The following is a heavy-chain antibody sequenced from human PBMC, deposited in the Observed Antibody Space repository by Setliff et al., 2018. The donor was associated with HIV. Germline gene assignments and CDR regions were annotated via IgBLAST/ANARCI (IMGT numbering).Heavy chain of an antibody. J-gene: IGHJ4*02. V-gene: IGHV4-39*01. CDR3: ARHLRGYSGGWYDEALAFNY. D-gene: IGHD6-19*01. CDR1: GGSTSSSSYY. Sequence: SETLSLTCSVSGGSTSSSSYYWAWVRQPPGKGPEWIGSVYYSGSTHYNPSLKSRVTISVDASKNQFSLKLNSVTAADTALYYCARHLRGYSGGWYDEALAFNYWGQGTLVTVSS. CDR2: VYYSGST.